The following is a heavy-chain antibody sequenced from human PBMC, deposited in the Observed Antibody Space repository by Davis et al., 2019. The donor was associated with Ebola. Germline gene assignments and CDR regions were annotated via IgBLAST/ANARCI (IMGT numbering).Heavy chain of an antibody. CDR2: ISGSGGST. J-gene: IGHJ4*02. CDR1: GFTFSSYA. CDR3: AKQGGSSGWYNFDY. Sequence: PGGSLRLSCAASGFTFSSYAMSWVRQAPGKGLEWVSAISGSGGSTYYADSVKGRFTISRDNSKNTMYLQMNTLRAEDTAVFHCAKQGGSSGWYNFDYWGQGTQVTVSS. D-gene: IGHD6-19*01. V-gene: IGHV3-23*01.